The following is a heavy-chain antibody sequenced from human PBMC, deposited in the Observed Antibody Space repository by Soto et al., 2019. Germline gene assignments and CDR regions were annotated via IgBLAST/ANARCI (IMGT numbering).Heavy chain of an antibody. J-gene: IGHJ2*01. CDR2: INAYNVNR. CDR1: GYTFTSYG. V-gene: IGHV1-18*01. CDR3: ARDVFVFLVGARNWYFDL. Sequence: ASVKVSCKASGYTFTSYGITCVRQAPGQRLQWMGWINAYNVNRNDAQKLQSRVTITTDTSTSTAYMELRRLRSDDTAVYYCARDVFVFLVGARNWYFDLWGRGTLVTVSS. D-gene: IGHD2-15*01.